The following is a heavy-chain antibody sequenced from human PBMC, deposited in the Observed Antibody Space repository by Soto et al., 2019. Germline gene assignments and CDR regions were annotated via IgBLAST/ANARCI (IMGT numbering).Heavy chain of an antibody. CDR1: GGTFSSYA. J-gene: IGHJ6*02. V-gene: IGHV1-69*13. Sequence: SVKVSCKASGGTFSSYAISWVRQASGQGLEWMGGIIPIFGTANYAQKFQGRVTITADEYTSTAYMELSSLRSEDTAVYYCARRLIGSSWYEIHYYYGMDVWGQGTTVTVSS. CDR2: IIPIFGTA. CDR3: ARRLIGSSWYEIHYYYGMDV. D-gene: IGHD6-13*01.